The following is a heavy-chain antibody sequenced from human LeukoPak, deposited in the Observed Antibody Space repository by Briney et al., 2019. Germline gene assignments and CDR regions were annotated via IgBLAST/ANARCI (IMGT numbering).Heavy chain of an antibody. J-gene: IGHJ4*02. CDR1: GGSFSGYY. CDR3: ARGRILWFGELYYFDY. Sequence: SETLSLTCAVYGGSFSGYYWSWIRQPPGKGLAWIGEINHSGSTNYNPSLKSRVTISVDTSKNQFSLKLSSVTAADTAVYYCARGRILWFGELYYFDYWGQGTLVTVSS. CDR2: INHSGST. D-gene: IGHD3-10*01. V-gene: IGHV4-34*01.